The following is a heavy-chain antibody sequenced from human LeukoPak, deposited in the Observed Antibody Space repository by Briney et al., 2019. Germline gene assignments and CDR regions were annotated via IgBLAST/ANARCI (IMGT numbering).Heavy chain of an antibody. J-gene: IGHJ5*02. D-gene: IGHD6-13*01. V-gene: IGHV1-2*02. CDR1: VYTFTGYY. CDR3: ARGGRYSSSWWTRNWFDP. Sequence: ASVKVSCKASVYTFTGYYMHWVRQAPGQGLEWMGWINPNSGGTNYAQKFQGRVTMTRDTSISTAYMELSRLRSDDTAVYYCARGGRYSSSWWTRNWFDPWGQGTLVTVSS. CDR2: INPNSGGT.